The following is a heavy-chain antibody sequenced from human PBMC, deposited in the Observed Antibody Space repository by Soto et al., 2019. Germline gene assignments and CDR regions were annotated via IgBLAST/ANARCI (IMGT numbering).Heavy chain of an antibody. D-gene: IGHD2-15*01. CDR1: DGSFSGYY. Sequence: PSATLSLTCAVYDGSFSGYYWSWIRQPPGKGPEWIGEINHSGSTNYNPSVKSRGTISEDTPKNQFCVKVRSVTAADTAVYYCAREGPLGYCSGGSCYGDWFDPWGQGSLVTVFS. V-gene: IGHV4-34*01. CDR2: INHSGST. J-gene: IGHJ5*02. CDR3: AREGPLGYCSGGSCYGDWFDP.